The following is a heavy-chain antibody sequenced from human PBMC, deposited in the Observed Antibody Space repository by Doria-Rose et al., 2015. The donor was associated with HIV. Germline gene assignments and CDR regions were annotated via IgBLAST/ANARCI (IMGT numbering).Heavy chain of an antibody. V-gene: IGHV2-26*01. Sequence: QITLKESGPVLVKPTETLTLTCTVSGVSLSSPGMGVSWIRQPPGKALEWLANIFSDDERSYKTSLKSRLTISRGTSKSQVVITMTDTDPVDTATYYCARIKSSRWYHKYYFDFWGQGTLVIVSA. CDR2: IFSDDER. CDR3: ARIKSSRWYHKYYFDF. CDR1: GVSLSSPGMG. J-gene: IGHJ4*02. D-gene: IGHD6-13*01.